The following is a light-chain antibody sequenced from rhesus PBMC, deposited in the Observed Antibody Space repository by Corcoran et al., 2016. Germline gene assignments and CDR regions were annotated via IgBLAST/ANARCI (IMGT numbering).Light chain of an antibody. CDR1: QGITSY. CDR3: QQYNTLPWT. Sequence: DIQMTQSPSSVSASVGDRVTITCRASQGITSYLAWYQQKPGKAPKLLIYYVTTLQSGVPSRFSGSGSGTEFTLTISSLQPEDFATYYCQQYNTLPWTFGQGTKVEIK. CDR2: YVT. J-gene: IGKJ1*01. V-gene: IGKV1-25*01.